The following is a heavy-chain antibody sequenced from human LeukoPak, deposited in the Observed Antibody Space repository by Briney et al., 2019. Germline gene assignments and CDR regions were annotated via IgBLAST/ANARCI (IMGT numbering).Heavy chain of an antibody. CDR1: GFTVNGNY. Sequence: PGGSLRLSCAASGFTVNGNYMSWVRQAPGKGLEWVSVISTGGTTYYADSVKGRFTISRDNSKNTLYLQMHSLRAEDTAVYYCASPSSGQSFDIWGQGTMVTVSS. D-gene: IGHD6-19*01. J-gene: IGHJ3*02. CDR2: ISTGGTT. CDR3: ASPSSGQSFDI. V-gene: IGHV3-53*01.